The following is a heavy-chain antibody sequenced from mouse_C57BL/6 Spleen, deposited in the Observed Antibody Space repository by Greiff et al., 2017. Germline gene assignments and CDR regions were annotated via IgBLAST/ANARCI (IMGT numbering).Heavy chain of an antibody. V-gene: IGHV1-9*01. CDR1: GYTFTGYW. CDR3: ARRGYYYGSSSYYFDY. CDR2: ILPGSGST. D-gene: IGHD1-1*01. J-gene: IGHJ2*01. Sequence: VQLQQSGAELMKPGASVKLSCKATGYTFTGYWIEWVKQRPGHGLEWIGEILPGSGSTNYNEKFKGKATFTADTSSNTTYMQLSSLTTEDSALYYCARRGYYYGSSSYYFDYWGQGTTLTVSS.